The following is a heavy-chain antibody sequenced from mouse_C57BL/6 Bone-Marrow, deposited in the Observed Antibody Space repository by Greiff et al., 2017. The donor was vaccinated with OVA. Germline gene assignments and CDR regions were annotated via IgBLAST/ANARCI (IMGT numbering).Heavy chain of an antibody. CDR1: GYTFTSYD. Sequence: QVQLQQSGPELVKPGASVKLSCKASGYTFTSYDINWVKQRPGQGLEWIGWIYPRDGSTKYNEKFKGKATLTVDTSSSTAYMELHSLTSEDSAVYFCAMDYSNYLPWFAYWGQGTLVTVSA. CDR3: AMDYSNYLPWFAY. V-gene: IGHV1-85*01. CDR2: IYPRDGST. D-gene: IGHD2-5*01. J-gene: IGHJ3*01.